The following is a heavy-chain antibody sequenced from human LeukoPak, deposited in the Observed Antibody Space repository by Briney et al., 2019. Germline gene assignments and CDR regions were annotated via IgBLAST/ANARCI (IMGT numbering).Heavy chain of an antibody. D-gene: IGHD6-19*01. J-gene: IGHJ5*02. CDR2: INPSGGST. CDR1: VYTFTNYY. V-gene: IGHV1-46*01. Sequence: ASVTVSCKASVYTFTNYYMHWVRQAPGQGREGMGLINPSGGSTSYAQKFQGRVTMTRDMSTSTVYMELSSLRSEDTAVYYCARDLYSSGWYTRSYWFVPWGQGSPVTASS. CDR3: ARDLYSSGWYTRSYWFVP.